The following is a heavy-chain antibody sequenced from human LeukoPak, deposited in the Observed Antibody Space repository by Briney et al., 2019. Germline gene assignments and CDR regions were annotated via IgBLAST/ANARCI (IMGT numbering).Heavy chain of an antibody. CDR3: ARVRYYGSGIPADYFDY. CDR1: GGSVSRNW. CDR2: IHHSGGT. D-gene: IGHD3-10*01. J-gene: IGHJ4*02. Sequence: SETLSLTCAVSGGSVSRNWWSWVRQPPGKGLEWIGEIHHSGGTNYNPSLKSRVTISVDTSKNQFSLKLSSVTAADTAVYYCARVRYYGSGIPADYFDYWGQGTLVTVSS. V-gene: IGHV4-4*02.